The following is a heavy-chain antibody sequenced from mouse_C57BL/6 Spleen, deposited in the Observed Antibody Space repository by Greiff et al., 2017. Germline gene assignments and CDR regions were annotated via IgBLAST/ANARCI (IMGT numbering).Heavy chain of an antibody. CDR2: IHPNSGST. CDR1: GYTFTSYW. J-gene: IGHJ4*01. V-gene: IGHV1-64*01. Sequence: VQLQQPGAELVKPGASVKLSCKASGYTFTSYWMHWVKQRPGQGLEWIGMIHPNSGSTNYNEKFKSKATLTVDKSSSTAYMQLSSLTSEDSAVYYCARLYDGYWGAMDYWGQGTSVTVSS. CDR3: ARLYDGYWGAMDY. D-gene: IGHD2-3*01.